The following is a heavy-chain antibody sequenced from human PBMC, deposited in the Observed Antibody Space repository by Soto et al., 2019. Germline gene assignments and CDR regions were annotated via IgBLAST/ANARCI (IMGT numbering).Heavy chain of an antibody. CDR1: GYTFTSYY. Sequence: QVQLVQSGAEVKKPGASVKVSCKASGYTFTSYYMHWVRQAPGQGLEWMGIINPSGGSTSYAQKCPGRVTMTRDTSTSTVYMELSSLRSEDTAVYYCARVYPSDTRYGYVGNNWFDPWGQGTLVTVSS. V-gene: IGHV1-46*03. CDR3: ARVYPSDTRYGYVGNNWFDP. J-gene: IGHJ5*02. CDR2: INPSGGST. D-gene: IGHD5-18*01.